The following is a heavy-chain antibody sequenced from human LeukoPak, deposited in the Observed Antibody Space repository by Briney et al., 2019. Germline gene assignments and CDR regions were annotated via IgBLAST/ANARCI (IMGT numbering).Heavy chain of an antibody. CDR2: INPSGGST. Sequence: ASVKVSCKASGYTFTSYYMHWVRQAPGPGLEWMGIINPSGGSTSYAQKFQGRVTMTKDTSTSTVYMELSSLRSEDPAVYYCARVPQVVVTFDYWGQGTLVTVSS. D-gene: IGHD2-15*01. V-gene: IGHV1-46*01. CDR1: GYTFTSYY. CDR3: ARVPQVVVTFDY. J-gene: IGHJ4*02.